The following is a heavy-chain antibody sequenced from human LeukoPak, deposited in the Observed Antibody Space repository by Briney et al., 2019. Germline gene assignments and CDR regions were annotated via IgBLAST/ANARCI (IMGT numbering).Heavy chain of an antibody. CDR2: FNHSGST. D-gene: IGHD3-10*01. CDR1: GGSFSGYY. V-gene: IGHV4-34*01. Sequence: ETLSLTCAVYGGSFSGYYWSWIRQPPGKGLEWIGEFNHSGSTNYNPSLKSRVTISVDTSKNQFSLKLSSVTAADTAVYYCARAPFGSGSYYRECFDYWGQGTLVTVSS. CDR3: ARAPFGSGSYYRECFDY. J-gene: IGHJ4*02.